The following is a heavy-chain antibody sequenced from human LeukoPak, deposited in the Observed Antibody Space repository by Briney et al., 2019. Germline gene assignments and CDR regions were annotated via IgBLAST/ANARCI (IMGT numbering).Heavy chain of an antibody. V-gene: IGHV1-69*04. CDR3: ARDRAVPHDAFDI. D-gene: IGHD1-1*01. CDR2: IIPILGIA. J-gene: IGHJ3*02. Sequence: ASVKVSCKASGGTFSSYAISWVRQAPGQGLEWMGRIIPILGIANYAQKFHGRVTITADESTSTAYMELSSLRSEDTAVYYCARDRAVPHDAFDIWGQGTMVPVSS. CDR1: GGTFSSYA.